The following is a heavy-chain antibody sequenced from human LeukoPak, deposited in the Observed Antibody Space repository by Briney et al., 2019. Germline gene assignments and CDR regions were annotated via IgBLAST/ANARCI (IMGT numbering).Heavy chain of an antibody. CDR1: GGSISSGDYY. CDR3: ARFPRLRYSSSYWFDP. D-gene: IGHD6-13*01. CDR2: IYYSGST. V-gene: IGHV4-30-4*08. Sequence: PSETLSLSCTVSGGSISSGDYYWSWIRQPPGKGLEWIGYIYYSGSTYYNPSLKSRVTISVDTSKNQFSLKLSSVTAADTAVYYCARFPRLRYSSSYWFDPWGQGTLVTVSS. J-gene: IGHJ5*02.